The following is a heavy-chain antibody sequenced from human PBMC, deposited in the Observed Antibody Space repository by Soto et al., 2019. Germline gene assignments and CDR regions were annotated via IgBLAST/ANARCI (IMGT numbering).Heavy chain of an antibody. J-gene: IGHJ4*02. Sequence: GGSLRLSCAASGFTFSSYDMHWVRQATGKGLEWVSAIGTAGDTYYADSVKGRFTISRDNSKNTLYLQMNSLRAEDTAVYYCAKDMLGYDSSGSNWGQGTLVTVSS. CDR2: IGTAGDT. CDR1: GFTFSSYD. V-gene: IGHV3-13*04. CDR3: AKDMLGYDSSGSN. D-gene: IGHD3-22*01.